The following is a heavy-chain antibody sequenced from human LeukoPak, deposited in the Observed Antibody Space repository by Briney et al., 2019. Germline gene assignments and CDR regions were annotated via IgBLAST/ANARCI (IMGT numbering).Heavy chain of an antibody. J-gene: IGHJ4*02. D-gene: IGHD2-2*02. CDR2: INSDGSST. Sequence: GGSLRLSCAASGFTFSSYWMHWVRQAPGKGLVWVSRINSDGSSTSYADSVKGRFTISRDNAKNTLYLQMNSLRAEDTAVYYCAKGGRGLYQLLYGVHDYFDYWGQGTLVTVSS. CDR1: GFTFSSYW. CDR3: AKGGRGLYQLLYGVHDYFDY. V-gene: IGHV3-74*01.